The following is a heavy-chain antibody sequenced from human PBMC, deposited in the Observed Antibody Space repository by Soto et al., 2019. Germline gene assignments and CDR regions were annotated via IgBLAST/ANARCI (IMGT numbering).Heavy chain of an antibody. V-gene: IGHV3-23*01. CDR1: EFTFSNYA. CDR2: ISYGGGTT. J-gene: IGHJ4*02. CDR3: AKNPGYYYDSTGYHFDY. D-gene: IGHD3-22*01. Sequence: EVQLLESGGGLVQPGGSLRLSCAASEFTFSNYAMSWVRQAPGKGLEWVSAISYGGGTTYYADSVKGRFTISRDNSNTTLYLQMNSLRAEDTAVYYCAKNPGYYYDSTGYHFDYWGQGTLVTVSS.